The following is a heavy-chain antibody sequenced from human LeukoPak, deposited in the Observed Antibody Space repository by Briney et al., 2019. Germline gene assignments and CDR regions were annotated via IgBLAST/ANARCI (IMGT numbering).Heavy chain of an antibody. D-gene: IGHD6-19*01. CDR1: GSSFSSSW. Sequence: PGGSLRLSCSASGSSFSSSWMAWVRQAPGKGLEFVANIKQDGRDIHSAASVKGRFTISRDNAKNSLYLQMNSLRAEDTAVYFCARDSGWNKFDYWGQGTLVTVSS. CDR3: ARDSGWNKFDY. J-gene: IGHJ4*02. CDR2: IKQDGRDI. V-gene: IGHV3-7*04.